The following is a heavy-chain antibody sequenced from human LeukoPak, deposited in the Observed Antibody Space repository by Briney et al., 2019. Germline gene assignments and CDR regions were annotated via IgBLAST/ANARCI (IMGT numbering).Heavy chain of an antibody. CDR1: GFTLSGYR. D-gene: IGHD6-6*01. CDR2: ISTSSTYI. J-gene: IGHJ3*02. V-gene: IGHV3-21*01. Sequence: GGSLRLSCAASGFTLSGYRMNWVRQAPGKGLEWVSSISTSSTYIYYADSVKGRFTISRDNAKNSLYLQMSSLRAEDTAVYYCARVIAARTWDSPDAFDIWGQGTMVTVSS. CDR3: ARVIAARTWDSPDAFDI.